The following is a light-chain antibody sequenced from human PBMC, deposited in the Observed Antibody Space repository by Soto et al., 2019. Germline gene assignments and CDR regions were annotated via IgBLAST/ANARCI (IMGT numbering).Light chain of an antibody. Sequence: DIQMTQSPSTLSASVGDRVTITCRASQSISSWLAWYQQRPGKAPNLLIYKASSSQSGVPSRFSGRGSGTEFTLTITSLQPDDLATYYCLQYDSYPWTFGHGTKVEI. CDR1: QSISSW. J-gene: IGKJ1*01. CDR2: KAS. V-gene: IGKV1-5*03. CDR3: LQYDSYPWT.